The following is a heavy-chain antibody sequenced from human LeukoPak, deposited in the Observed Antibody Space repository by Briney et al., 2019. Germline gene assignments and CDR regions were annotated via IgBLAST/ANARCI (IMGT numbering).Heavy chain of an antibody. Sequence: SVKVSCKASGGTFSSYAISWVRQAPGQGLEWMGGIIPIFGTANYAQKFQGRVTITADESTSTAYMELSSLRSEDTAVYYCARDGDCRGGSCYDYWGQGTLVTVSS. CDR1: GGTFSSYA. CDR3: ARDGDCRGGSCYDY. V-gene: IGHV1-69*13. J-gene: IGHJ4*02. D-gene: IGHD2-15*01. CDR2: IIPIFGTA.